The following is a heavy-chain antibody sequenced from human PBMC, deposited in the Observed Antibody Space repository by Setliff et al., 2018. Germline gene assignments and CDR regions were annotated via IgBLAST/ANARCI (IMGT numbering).Heavy chain of an antibody. Sequence: PGESLKISCKGSGYTFTNYWIGWVRQMPGKGLEWMGIIYPGDSDTRHSPSFQGQVTISADKSISTVYLQWSSLKASDTAIYYCARLTPETDFDYWGPGTLVTVSS. D-gene: IGHD2-15*01. CDR1: GYTFTNYW. J-gene: IGHJ4*02. V-gene: IGHV5-51*01. CDR2: IYPGDSDT. CDR3: ARLTPETDFDY.